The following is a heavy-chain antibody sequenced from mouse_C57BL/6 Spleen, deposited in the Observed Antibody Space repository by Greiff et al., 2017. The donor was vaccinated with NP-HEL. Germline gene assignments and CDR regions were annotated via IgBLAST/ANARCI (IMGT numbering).Heavy chain of an antibody. CDR3: AREYYGSSYPFAY. J-gene: IGHJ3*01. V-gene: IGHV5-4*01. CDR1: GFTFSSYA. D-gene: IGHD1-1*01. Sequence: EVKLMESGGGLVKPGGSLKLSCAASGFTFSSYAMSWVRQTPEKRLEWVATISDGGSYTYSPDNVKGRFTISRDNAKNNLYLQMSHLKSEDTAMYYCAREYYGSSYPFAYWGQGTLVTVSA. CDR2: ISDGGSYT.